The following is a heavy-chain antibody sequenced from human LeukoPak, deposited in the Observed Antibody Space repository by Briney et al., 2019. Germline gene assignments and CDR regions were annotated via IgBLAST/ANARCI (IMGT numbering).Heavy chain of an antibody. Sequence: GGSLRLSCAASGLTFSSYSMNWARQAPGKGLEWVSYISSSSSTIYYADSVKGRFTISRDNAKNSLYLQMNSLRAEDTAVYYCANARGPAASYYYYYYYMDVWGKGTTVTVSS. CDR3: ANARGPAASYYYYYYYMDV. D-gene: IGHD2-2*01. CDR2: ISSSSSTI. J-gene: IGHJ6*03. CDR1: GLTFSSYS. V-gene: IGHV3-48*01.